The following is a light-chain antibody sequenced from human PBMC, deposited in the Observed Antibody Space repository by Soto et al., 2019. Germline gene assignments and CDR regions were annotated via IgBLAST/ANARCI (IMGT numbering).Light chain of an antibody. J-gene: IGLJ7*01. CDR1: SSDVGNYNL. Sequence: QSALTQPASVSGSPGQSITISCTGVSSDVGNYNLVSWYQQYPAKAPKLIIYEDDKRPSGVSNRFSGSKSGDTASLTISGLQAEDEADYYCCSYLGSSTVFGGGTQLTVL. CDR3: CSYLGSSTV. CDR2: EDD. V-gene: IGLV2-23*01.